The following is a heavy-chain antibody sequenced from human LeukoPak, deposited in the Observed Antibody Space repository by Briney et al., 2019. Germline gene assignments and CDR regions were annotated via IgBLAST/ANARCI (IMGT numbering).Heavy chain of an antibody. D-gene: IGHD3-10*01. CDR1: GFTFSSYA. CDR3: AKTPKIRGVSNFDY. Sequence: GGSLRLSCAASGFTFSSYAMSWVRQAPGKGLEWVSGISGSGGSTYYADSVKGRFTISRDNSKDTVYLQMNSLRTEDTAVYYCAKTPKIRGVSNFDYWGQGTLVTVSS. V-gene: IGHV3-23*01. CDR2: ISGSGGST. J-gene: IGHJ4*02.